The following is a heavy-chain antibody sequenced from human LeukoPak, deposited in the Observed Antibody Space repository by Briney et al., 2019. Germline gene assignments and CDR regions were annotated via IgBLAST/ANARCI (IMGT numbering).Heavy chain of an antibody. V-gene: IGHV1-18*01. D-gene: IGHD3-22*01. CDR3: ARWGPSYYDSSGNDAFDI. CDR2: ISAYNGNT. Sequence: ASVKVSCKASGYTFTSYAMHWVRQAPGQRLEWMGWISAYNGNTNYAQKLQGRVTMTTDTSTSTAYMELRSLRSDDTAVYYCARWGPSYYDSSGNDAFDIWGQGTMVTVSS. J-gene: IGHJ3*02. CDR1: GYTFTSYA.